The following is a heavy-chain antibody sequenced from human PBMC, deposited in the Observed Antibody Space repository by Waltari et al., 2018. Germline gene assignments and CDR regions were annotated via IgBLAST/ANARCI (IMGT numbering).Heavy chain of an antibody. CDR3: ARGGWRISIPHIGPDF. Sequence: QVQLVQSGSEVKKPGASVKVSCKASGYTFNSYELPWMRQAAGQGLAGLGSLNPSSGDTDYAREFQGRVTLTRDTSIPAAYMEVSSLRSDDTAVYYCARGGWRISIPHIGPDFWGQGTLVTVSS. J-gene: IGHJ4*02. V-gene: IGHV1-8*02. CDR2: LNPSSGDT. CDR1: GYTFNSYE. D-gene: IGHD3-3*02.